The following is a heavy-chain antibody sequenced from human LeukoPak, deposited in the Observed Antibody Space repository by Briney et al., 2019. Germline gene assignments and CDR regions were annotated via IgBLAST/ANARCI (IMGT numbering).Heavy chain of an antibody. Sequence: GGSRRLPCEPSGLTFSSNSMNWSGQPPGKGLEWFSSISSSSSYIYYADSVKGRFTISRDNAKNSLYLQMNSLRTEDTAVYYCAKDHSGSYPSPLGYWGQGTLVTVSS. D-gene: IGHD1-26*01. J-gene: IGHJ4*02. V-gene: IGHV3-21*04. CDR1: GLTFSSNS. CDR3: AKDHSGSYPSPLGY. CDR2: ISSSSSYI.